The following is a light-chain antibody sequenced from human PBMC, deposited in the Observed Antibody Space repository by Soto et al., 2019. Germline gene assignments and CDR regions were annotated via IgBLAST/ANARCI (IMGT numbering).Light chain of an antibody. CDR3: QQYGTSEII. CDR2: DTS. V-gene: IGKV3-20*01. Sequence: IMMTQSPATLSVSLGERATLSCRAGQTIYSNVAWYQQKPGQAPRLLIYDTSSRATGVPDRYSASGSGTDFTLTISRLEPEDFAVFFCQQYGTSEIIFGQGTRLEIK. CDR1: QTIYSN. J-gene: IGKJ5*01.